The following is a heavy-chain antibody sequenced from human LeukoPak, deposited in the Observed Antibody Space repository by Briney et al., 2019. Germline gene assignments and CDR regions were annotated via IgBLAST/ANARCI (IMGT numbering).Heavy chain of an antibody. V-gene: IGHV1-24*01. CDR2: FDPEDGET. CDR3: ATERQYYDILTGYYSRRPYFDY. J-gene: IGHJ4*02. D-gene: IGHD3-9*01. CDR1: GYTLTELS. Sequence: ASVNVSCKVSGYTLTELSMHWVRQAPGKGLEWMGGFDPEDGETIYAQKFQGRVTMTEDTSTDTAYMEPSSLRSEDTAVYYCATERQYYDILTGYYSRRPYFDYWGQGTLVTVSS.